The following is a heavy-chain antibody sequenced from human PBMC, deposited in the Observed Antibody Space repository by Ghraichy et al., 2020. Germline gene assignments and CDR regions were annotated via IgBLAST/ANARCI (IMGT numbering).Heavy chain of an antibody. Sequence: GGSLRLSCAASGFTFSDYAMTWVRQAPGKGLQWVASLSGRDDKTFYADSVKGRFTISRDNSKSTSYLHMSSLSAADTAVYYCTRDKQWLVPFEFWGQGTLVAVSS. J-gene: IGHJ4*02. V-gene: IGHV3-23*01. CDR3: TRDKQWLVPFEF. D-gene: IGHD6-19*01. CDR2: LSGRDDKT. CDR1: GFTFSDYA.